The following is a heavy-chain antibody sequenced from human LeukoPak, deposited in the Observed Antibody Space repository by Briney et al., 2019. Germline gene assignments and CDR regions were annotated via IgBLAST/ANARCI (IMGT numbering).Heavy chain of an antibody. CDR2: IIPIFGTA. CDR3: ANPPTVTSFDY. V-gene: IGHV1-69*06. Sequence: ASVKVSCKASGGTFSSYAISWVRQAPGQGLEWMGGIIPIFGTANYAQKFRGRVTITADKSTRTAYMELSSLRSEDTAVYHCANPPTVTSFDYWGQGTLVTVSS. J-gene: IGHJ4*02. CDR1: GGTFSSYA. D-gene: IGHD4-11*01.